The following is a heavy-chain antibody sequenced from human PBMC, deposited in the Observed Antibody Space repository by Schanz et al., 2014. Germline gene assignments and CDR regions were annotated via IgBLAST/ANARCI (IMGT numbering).Heavy chain of an antibody. V-gene: IGHV3-23*04. CDR2: ISGNGGST. J-gene: IGHJ5*02. CDR3: ARGNTIFGVVILGWLDP. CDR1: GFTFTTNA. D-gene: IGHD3-3*01. Sequence: EVQLVESGGGLVQPGGSLRLSCAASGFTFTTNAMSWVRQPPGKGLEWVSAISGNGGSTYFADSVKGRFTISRDNSDNTLFLQMNSLRAEDTAIYYCARGNTIFGVVILGWLDPWGQGTLVTVSS.